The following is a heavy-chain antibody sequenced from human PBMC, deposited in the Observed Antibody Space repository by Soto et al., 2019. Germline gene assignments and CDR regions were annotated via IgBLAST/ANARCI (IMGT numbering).Heavy chain of an antibody. CDR3: AKYITAATRYFDL. V-gene: IGHV3-23*01. Sequence: GGSLRLSCAASRLNFASYAMTWIRQAPGKGLEWVSATSGDAANTQYADSVKGRFTMSRDNSKNTLYLQMNSLRAEDTAVYFCAKYITAATRYFDLWGRGTLVTVSS. J-gene: IGHJ2*01. CDR2: TSGDAANT. D-gene: IGHD1-20*01. CDR1: RLNFASYA.